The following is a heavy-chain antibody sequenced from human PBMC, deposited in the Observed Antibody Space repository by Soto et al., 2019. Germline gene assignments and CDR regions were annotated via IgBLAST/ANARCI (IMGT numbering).Heavy chain of an antibody. J-gene: IGHJ4*02. V-gene: IGHV4-59*08. CDR2: IYYSGST. CDR1: GGSISSYY. CDR3: ARSPDDIVVVPAAIWFDY. Sequence: SETLSLTCTVSGGSISSYYWSWIRQPPGKGLEWIGYIYYSGSTNYNPSLKSRVTISVDTSKNQFSLKLISVTAADTAVYYCARSPDDIVVVPAAIWFDYWGQGTLVTVSS. D-gene: IGHD2-2*01.